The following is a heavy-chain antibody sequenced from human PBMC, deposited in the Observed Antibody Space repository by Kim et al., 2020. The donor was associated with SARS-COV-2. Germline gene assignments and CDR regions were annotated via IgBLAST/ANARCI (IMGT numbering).Heavy chain of an antibody. Sequence: SETLSLTCAVYGGSFSGYYWSWIRQPPGKGLEWIGEINHSGSTNYNPSLKSRVTISVDTSKNQFSLKLSSVTAAGTAVYYCARGGFHYDFWSGPRSYYYYGMDVWGQGTTVTVSS. CDR2: INHSGST. CDR3: ARGGFHYDFWSGPRSYYYYGMDV. V-gene: IGHV4-34*01. J-gene: IGHJ6*02. D-gene: IGHD3-3*01. CDR1: GGSFSGYY.